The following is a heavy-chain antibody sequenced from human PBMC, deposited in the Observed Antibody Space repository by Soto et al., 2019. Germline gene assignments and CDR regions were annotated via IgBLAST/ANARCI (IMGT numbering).Heavy chain of an antibody. CDR1: GFTFSSYA. Sequence: GGSLRLSCAASGFTFSSYAMSWVRQAPGKGLEWVSAISGSGGSTYYADSVKGRFTISRDNSKNTLYLQMNSLRAEDTAVYYCAKDAVPAAMLGVDNWFDPWGQGTLVTVSS. CDR2: ISGSGGST. D-gene: IGHD2-2*01. CDR3: AKDAVPAAMLGVDNWFDP. J-gene: IGHJ5*02. V-gene: IGHV3-23*01.